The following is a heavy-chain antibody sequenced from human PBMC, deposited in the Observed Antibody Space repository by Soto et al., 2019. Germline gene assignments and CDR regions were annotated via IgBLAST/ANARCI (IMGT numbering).Heavy chain of an antibody. J-gene: IGHJ6*02. CDR2: IIPIFGTA. CDR1: GGIFSSFA. CDR3: ARGSSSDCXGTSCPQYYYYFYGMDV. D-gene: IGHD2-2*01. V-gene: IGHV1-69*06. Sequence: SVKVSCKTSGGIFSSFAISWVRQAPGQGLEWMGGIIPIFGTANYGQKFQGRVSITADTSMSIAYMELSSLRSEDTAVYYCARGSSSDCXGTSCPQYYYYFYGMDVWGQGTTVTVSS.